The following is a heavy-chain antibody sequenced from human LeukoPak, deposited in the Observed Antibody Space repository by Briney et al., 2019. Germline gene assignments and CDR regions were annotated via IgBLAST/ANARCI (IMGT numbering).Heavy chain of an antibody. V-gene: IGHV4-39*07. D-gene: IGHD5-18*01. Sequence: SETLSLTCTVSGGSISSNGYYWGWIRQSPGEGLEWIGNIYYSGITYYNASLKSRVTISVDTSKNQFSLKLSSVTAADTAVYYCARGEWGAWIQLWLRAFDIWGQGTMVTVSS. J-gene: IGHJ3*02. CDR1: GGSISSNGYY. CDR2: IYYSGIT. CDR3: ARGEWGAWIQLWLRAFDI.